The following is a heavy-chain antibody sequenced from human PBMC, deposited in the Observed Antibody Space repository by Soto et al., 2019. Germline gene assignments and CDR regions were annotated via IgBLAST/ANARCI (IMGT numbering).Heavy chain of an antibody. CDR2: ISGSSQTI. J-gene: IGHJ4*02. CDR1: GFIFNTYS. V-gene: IGHV3-48*02. CDR3: ARTLSWRRGPFDS. Sequence: EVQLVESGGGLIQPGGSLRLACAASGFIFNTYSMNWVLQAPGKGLEWVSYISGSSQTIFYADSVRGRFTISRDNANNSTYLPMVSLRDEETAVYYCARTLSWRRGPFDSWGQGTLGTVSS. D-gene: IGHD2-15*01.